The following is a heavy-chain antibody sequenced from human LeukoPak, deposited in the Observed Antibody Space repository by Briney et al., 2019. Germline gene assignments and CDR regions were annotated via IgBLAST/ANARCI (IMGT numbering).Heavy chain of an antibody. Sequence: GGSLRLSCAASGFTFSSYSMNWVRQAPGKGLEWGSYISSSSSTIYYADSVKGRFTISRDNAKNSLYLQMNSLRDEDTAVYYCARGDDYEGWFDPWGQGTLVTVSS. D-gene: IGHD4-17*01. V-gene: IGHV3-48*02. CDR3: ARGDDYEGWFDP. CDR2: ISSSSSTI. CDR1: GFTFSSYS. J-gene: IGHJ5*02.